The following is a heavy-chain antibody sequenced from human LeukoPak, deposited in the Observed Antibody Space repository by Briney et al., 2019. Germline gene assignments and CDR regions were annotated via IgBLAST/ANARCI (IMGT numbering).Heavy chain of an antibody. CDR3: AKGDLGSGVS. CDR2: IRYEGNIK. D-gene: IGHD2-8*01. Sequence: PGGSLRLSCAASASSFRNNGMHWVRQAPGKGLEWVAFIRYEGNIKSYADSVKGRFTISRDNSKYTLYLQMNSLRAEDTAVYYCAKGDLGSGVSWGQGTLVTVSS. CDR1: ASSFRNNG. V-gene: IGHV3-30*02. J-gene: IGHJ4*02.